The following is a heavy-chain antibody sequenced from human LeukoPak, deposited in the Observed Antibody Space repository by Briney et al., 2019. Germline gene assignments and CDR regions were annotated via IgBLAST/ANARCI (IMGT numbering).Heavy chain of an antibody. Sequence: GRSLRLSCAASGFTFSSYGMHWVRQAPGKGLEWVAVIWYDGSNKYYADSVKGRFTISRDNSKNTLHLQMNSLRAEDTAVYYCARDPNYSSGYSPDYWGQGTLVTVSS. CDR1: GFTFSSYG. CDR2: IWYDGSNK. J-gene: IGHJ4*02. CDR3: ARDPNYSSGYSPDY. V-gene: IGHV3-33*01. D-gene: IGHD3-22*01.